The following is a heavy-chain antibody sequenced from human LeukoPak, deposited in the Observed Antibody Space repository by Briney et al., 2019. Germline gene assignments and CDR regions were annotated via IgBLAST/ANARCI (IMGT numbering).Heavy chain of an antibody. CDR1: GFTLSDYW. J-gene: IGHJ3*02. V-gene: IGHV3-7*01. CDR3: ARNQKGASDGFDI. CDR2: INQDGSDK. Sequence: PGGSLRLSCVASGFTLSDYWMSWVRQAPVKGLEWVANINQDGSDKYYVDSVKGRFTISRDNAKNSLYLQVNSLRAEDTAVYYCARNQKGASDGFDIWGQGTRVTVSS.